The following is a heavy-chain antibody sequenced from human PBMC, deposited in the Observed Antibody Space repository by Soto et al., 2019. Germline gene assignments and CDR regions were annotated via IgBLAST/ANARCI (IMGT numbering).Heavy chain of an antibody. CDR1: GYTFTSYG. J-gene: IGHJ4*02. CDR3: ARGAIEDYDSSGYPYQD. Sequence: QVQLVQSGAEVKKPGASVKVSCKASGYTFTSYGISWVRQAPGQGLEWMGWNTAYNGNTNYAQKLQGKVTMTTDTSTSTAYMELRSLRSDDTAVYYCARGAIEDYDSSGYPYQDWCQGTLVTVSS. D-gene: IGHD3-22*01. V-gene: IGHV1-18*01. CDR2: NTAYNGNT.